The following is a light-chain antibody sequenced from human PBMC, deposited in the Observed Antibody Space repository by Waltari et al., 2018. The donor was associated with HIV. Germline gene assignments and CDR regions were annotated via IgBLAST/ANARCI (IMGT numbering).Light chain of an antibody. Sequence: DIEMTQSPSPLSASVGDRVSLTCRASQTISNYLNWYQQKPGRAPLVLISGGSFRQGGVPSRFSASVSGTDFTLTISGLQPEDFATYYCQQTYSLPLTFGPGTKLDFK. CDR3: QQTYSLPLT. CDR2: GGS. CDR1: QTISNY. V-gene: IGKV1-39*01. J-gene: IGKJ3*01.